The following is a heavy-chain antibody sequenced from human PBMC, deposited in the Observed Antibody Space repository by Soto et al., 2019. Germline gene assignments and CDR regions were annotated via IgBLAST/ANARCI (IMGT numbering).Heavy chain of an antibody. V-gene: IGHV4-30-2*06. CDR1: GGSISSGGYS. CDR2: TYQSGSA. J-gene: IGHJ6*02. Sequence: TLSLTCTVSGGSISSGGYSWTWIRQSPGKGLEWIGYTYQSGSAYYNPSLKSRVTISVDRSKNQFSLKLSSVTAADTAVYYCARGPVVPAAILHYYYGMDVWGQGTTVTVSS. CDR3: ARGPVVPAAILHYYYGMDV. D-gene: IGHD2-2*01.